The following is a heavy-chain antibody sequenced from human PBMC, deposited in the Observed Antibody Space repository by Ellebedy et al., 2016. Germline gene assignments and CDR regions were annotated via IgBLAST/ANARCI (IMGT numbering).Heavy chain of an antibody. J-gene: IGHJ5*02. D-gene: IGHD2-15*01. CDR3: ARGPVVVVPAVIDL. CDR2: VSGLTGFR. Sequence: ASVKVSCXASGYTFTDYGITWVRQAPGQGLEWVGWVSGLTGFRNLAQTLQDRVSLTTDASTNTAFLDLRNLRSDDTATYFCARGPVVVVPAVIDLWGQGTLVTVSS. CDR1: GYTFTDYG. V-gene: IGHV1-18*01.